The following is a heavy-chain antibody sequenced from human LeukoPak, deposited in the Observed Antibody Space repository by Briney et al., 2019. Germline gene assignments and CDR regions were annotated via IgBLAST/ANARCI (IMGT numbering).Heavy chain of an antibody. D-gene: IGHD5-12*01. CDR3: AKGSYDYVEVGYFDY. V-gene: IGHV3-23*01. CDR1: GFTFASYA. Sequence: GGSLRLSCAASGFTFASYAMSWVRQTPGKGLEWVSVIIGSVASTYYADSVKGRFTISRDNSKNTLYLQMNSLRADDTAVYYCAKGSYDYVEVGYFDYWGQGTLVTVSS. J-gene: IGHJ4*02. CDR2: IIGSVAST.